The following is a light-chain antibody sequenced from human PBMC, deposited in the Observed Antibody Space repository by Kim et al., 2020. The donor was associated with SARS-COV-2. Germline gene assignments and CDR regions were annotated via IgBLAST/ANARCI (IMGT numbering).Light chain of an antibody. CDR2: SAS. Sequence: ASTGDRVTITCRASQAISSYLAWYQQKPGKAPNLLIYSASTLQSGVPSRFSGSGSGTDFTLTISCLQSEDFATYYCQQYYSYPLTFGGGTKVDIK. CDR1: QAISSY. CDR3: QQYYSYPLT. V-gene: IGKV1-8*01. J-gene: IGKJ4*01.